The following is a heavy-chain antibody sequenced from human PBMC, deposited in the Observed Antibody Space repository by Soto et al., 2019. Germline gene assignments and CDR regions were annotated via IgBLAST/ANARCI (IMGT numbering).Heavy chain of an antibody. CDR3: AREGGYGDTYYFDY. CDR2: IYYSGST. V-gene: IGHV4-31*03. Sequence: SETLSLTCTVSGGSISSGGYYWSWIRQHPGKGLEWIGYIYYSGSTYYNPSLKSRVTISVDTSKNQFSLKLSSVTAADTAVYYCAREGGYGDTYYFDYWGQGTLVTVSS. D-gene: IGHD5-18*01. J-gene: IGHJ4*02. CDR1: GGSISSGGYY.